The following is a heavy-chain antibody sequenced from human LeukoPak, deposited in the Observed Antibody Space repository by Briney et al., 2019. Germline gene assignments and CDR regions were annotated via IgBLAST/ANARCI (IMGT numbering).Heavy chain of an antibody. CDR2: MNWNGGRR. Sequence: GGSLRLSCVASGFTFEYYGMSWVRQVPGMGLEWVSGMNWNGGRRRYADSVKGRFTISRDNAKNSLYLQMNSLRAEDTAVYYCARDRIAMVRGVFGRSIYYYGMDVWGQGTTVTVSS. CDR1: GFTFEYYG. D-gene: IGHD3-10*01. J-gene: IGHJ6*02. V-gene: IGHV3-20*04. CDR3: ARDRIAMVRGVFGRSIYYYGMDV.